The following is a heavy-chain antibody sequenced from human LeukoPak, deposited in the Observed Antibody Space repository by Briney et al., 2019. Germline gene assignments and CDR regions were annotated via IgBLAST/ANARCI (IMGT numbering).Heavy chain of an antibody. CDR3: AGPHLDHGDLFHY. CDR1: GFTFSSYW. D-gene: IGHD4-17*01. CDR2: IQQDGSEK. J-gene: IGHJ4*02. Sequence: GGSLRLSCAAAGFTFSSYWLSWVRQPPGKGLEWVANIQQDGSEKNYVDSVKGRFTISRDNGKNSLYLQMNSLRAEDTAVYYCAGPHLDHGDLFHYWGQGTLVTVSS. V-gene: IGHV3-7*01.